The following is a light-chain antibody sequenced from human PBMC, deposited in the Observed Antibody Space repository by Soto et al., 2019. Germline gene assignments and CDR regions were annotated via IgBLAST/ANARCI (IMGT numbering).Light chain of an antibody. CDR2: EVS. J-gene: IGLJ1*01. Sequence: QSALTQPASVSGSPGQSITISCTGTSSDVGGYNYVSWYQQHPGKAPKLMIYEVSNRPSGVSNRFAGYKSGNTASLTISGLLGEDEADYYCSSYTSSSTLVFGTGTKLTVL. CDR1: SSDVGGYNY. V-gene: IGLV2-14*01. CDR3: SSYTSSSTLV.